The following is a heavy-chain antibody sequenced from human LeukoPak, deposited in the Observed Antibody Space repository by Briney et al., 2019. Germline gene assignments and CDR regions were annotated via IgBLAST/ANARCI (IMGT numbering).Heavy chain of an antibody. D-gene: IGHD2-2*01. J-gene: IGHJ4*02. CDR3: ARDPGPYCYTTTCYVDY. CDR2: IYYSGST. V-gene: IGHV4-59*01. Sequence: PSETLSLTCTVSGASISSYYWSWIRQPPGKGLEWIGYIYYSGSTNYNPSLKSRVTISVATSNNQFSLKLSSVTAADTAVYYCARDPGPYCYTTTCYVDYWGQGTLVTVSS. CDR1: GASISSYY.